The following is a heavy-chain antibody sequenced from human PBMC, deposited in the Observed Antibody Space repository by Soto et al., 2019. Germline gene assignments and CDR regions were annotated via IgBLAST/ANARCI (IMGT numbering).Heavy chain of an antibody. CDR3: ASLGGIVVTFWYYYYGMDV. CDR2: INHSGRT. Sequence: QVQLQQWGAGLLKPSETLSLTCAVYGGSFSGYYWSWIRQPPGKGLEWIGEINHSGRTNYNPSLKSRVTISIYAHKNQSSLEPGAVTAAETAVYYCASLGGIVVTFWYYYYGMDVWGQGTAVTVSS. D-gene: IGHD2-21*02. V-gene: IGHV4-34*01. J-gene: IGHJ6*02. CDR1: GGSFSGYY.